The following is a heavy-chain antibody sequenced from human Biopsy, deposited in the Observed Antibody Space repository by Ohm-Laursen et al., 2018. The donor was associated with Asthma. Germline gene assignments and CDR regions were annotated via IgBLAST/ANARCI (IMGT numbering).Heavy chain of an antibody. D-gene: IGHD3-3*01. J-gene: IGHJ4*02. V-gene: IGHV3-30-3*01. CDR2: GGSYYDGGLK. CDR3: ARDVMEWYLPAFDF. Sequence: SLRLSCSASGFTFRSYAMHWVRQAPGKGLEWVAVGGSYYDGGLKYYADSVNGRFTVSRDDSKNTLYLQMNSPRPDDTAVYYCARDVMEWYLPAFDFWGQGTLVTVSS. CDR1: GFTFRSYA.